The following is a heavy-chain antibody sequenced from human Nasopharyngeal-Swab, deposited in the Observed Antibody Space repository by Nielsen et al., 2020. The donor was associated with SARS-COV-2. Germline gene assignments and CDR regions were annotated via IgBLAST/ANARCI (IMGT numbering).Heavy chain of an antibody. D-gene: IGHD2-15*01. Sequence: WIRQPPGKGLEWVSFISSSSSYIYYADSVKGRFTISRDNAKNSLYLQMNSLRAEDTAVYYCARDCSGGSCYSVVDDAFDIWGQGTMVTVSS. CDR2: ISSSSSYI. CDR3: ARDCSGGSCYSVVDDAFDI. V-gene: IGHV3-21*01. J-gene: IGHJ3*02.